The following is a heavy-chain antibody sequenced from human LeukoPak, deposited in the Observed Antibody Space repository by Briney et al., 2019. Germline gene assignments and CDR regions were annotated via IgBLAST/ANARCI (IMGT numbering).Heavy chain of an antibody. CDR1: GYTLTELS. CDR2: FDPEDGET. CDR3: ATTVTIFGVVIIPDRSFDY. J-gene: IGHJ4*02. D-gene: IGHD3-3*01. Sequence: ASVKVSCKVSGYTLTELSMHWVRQAPGKGREGMGGFDPEDGETIYAQKYQGRVTMTEDTSTDTAYMDLSSLRSEDTAVYYCATTVTIFGVVIIPDRSFDYWGQGTLVTVSS. V-gene: IGHV1-24*01.